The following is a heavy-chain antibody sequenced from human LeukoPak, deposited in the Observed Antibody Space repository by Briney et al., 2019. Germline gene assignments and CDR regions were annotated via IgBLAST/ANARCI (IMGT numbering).Heavy chain of an antibody. Sequence: PGGSLRLSCAASGFTFSSYWMSWVRQAPGKGLEWVANIKEDGSEKYYVDSVKGRFTISRDNAKNSLYLRMNSLRAEDTAVYNCARVPLNYYYYMDVWGKGTTVTVSS. CDR2: IKEDGSEK. CDR3: ARVPLNYYYYMDV. J-gene: IGHJ6*03. CDR1: GFTFSSYW. V-gene: IGHV3-7*01.